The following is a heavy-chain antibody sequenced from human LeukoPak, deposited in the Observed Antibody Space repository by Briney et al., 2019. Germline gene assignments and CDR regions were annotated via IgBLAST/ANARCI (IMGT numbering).Heavy chain of an antibody. CDR3: ARSYGDYYNWFDP. Sequence: SETLSLTCTVSGGSININNYYWAWIRQPPGKGLEWLGSIYYTGTTYYNPSLNHRVTISVDTSQNQFSLRLSSVTAADTAVYYCARSYGDYYNWFDPWGQGTLVTVSS. CDR1: GGSININNYY. CDR2: IYYTGTT. D-gene: IGHD4-17*01. V-gene: IGHV4-39*07. J-gene: IGHJ5*02.